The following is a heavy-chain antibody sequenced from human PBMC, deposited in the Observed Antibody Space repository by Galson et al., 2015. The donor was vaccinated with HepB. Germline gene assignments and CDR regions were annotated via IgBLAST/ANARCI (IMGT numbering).Heavy chain of an antibody. CDR1: GFTFSSYA. V-gene: IGHV3-23*01. D-gene: IGHD5-24*01. J-gene: IGHJ6*03. Sequence: SLRLSCAASGFTFSSYAMSWVRQAPGNGLEWVSSVSDSGGSRFYAASVKGRFTISRDNSRKTLYLQMNSLRAEDTAIYNCAKRGGDGYKDYTYYMAVWGKGTTVTVSS. CDR2: VSDSGGSR. CDR3: AKRGGDGYKDYTYYMAV.